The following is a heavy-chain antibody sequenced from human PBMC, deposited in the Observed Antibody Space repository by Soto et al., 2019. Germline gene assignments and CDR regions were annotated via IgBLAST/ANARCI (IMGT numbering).Heavy chain of an antibody. V-gene: IGHV1-69*01. Sequence: QVQLVQSGAEVKKPGSSVKVSCKASGGTFSSYAISWVRQAPGQGLEWMGGIIPIFGTANYAQKFQGRVTLTADESTSTAYMELSRLRSEDTAVYYCARDRRLQSPRLYYYYGMDVWGQGTTVTVSS. D-gene: IGHD6-25*01. CDR1: GGTFSSYA. CDR2: IIPIFGTA. CDR3: ARDRRLQSPRLYYYYGMDV. J-gene: IGHJ6*02.